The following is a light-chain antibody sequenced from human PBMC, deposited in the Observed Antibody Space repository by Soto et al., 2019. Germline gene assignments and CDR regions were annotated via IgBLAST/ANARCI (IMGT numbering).Light chain of an antibody. V-gene: IGKV1-12*01. CDR3: QQYGTSLFT. Sequence: DIQMTQSPSSVSASVGDRVTITCRASQGISRWLAWYQQKPGKAPKLLIFAASTLQSGVSSRFSGSGSGTDFTLTISSLQAEDFAVYYCQQYGTSLFTFGGGTRVEIK. CDR2: AAS. J-gene: IGKJ4*01. CDR1: QGISRW.